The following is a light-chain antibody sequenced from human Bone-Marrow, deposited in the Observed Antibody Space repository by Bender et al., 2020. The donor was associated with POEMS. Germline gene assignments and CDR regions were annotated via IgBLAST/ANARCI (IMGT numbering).Light chain of an antibody. CDR1: QLGDQY. Sequence: SYGLTQPPSVSVSPGHTANITCSGDQLGDQYAYWYQLKPGQSPVLVIYEDNKRPSGIPERFSGSNSGNIATLTISGTRALDEADYYCQAWDTGSVVFGGGTKLTVL. CDR3: QAWDTGSVV. J-gene: IGLJ2*01. V-gene: IGLV3-1*01. CDR2: EDN.